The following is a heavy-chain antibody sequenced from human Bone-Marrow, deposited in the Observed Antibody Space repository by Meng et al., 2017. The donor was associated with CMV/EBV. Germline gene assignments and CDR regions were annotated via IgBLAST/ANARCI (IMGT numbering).Heavy chain of an antibody. J-gene: IGHJ4*02. CDR2: IIPILGIA. V-gene: IGHV1-69*10. Sequence: FTSYGISWVRQAPGQGLEWMGGIIPILGIANYAQKFQGRVTITADKSTSTAYMELSSLRSEDTAVYYCARGPAPVITMVGSKGSIDYWGQGTLVTVSS. D-gene: IGHD3-10*01. CDR3: ARGPAPVITMVGSKGSIDY. CDR1: FTSYG.